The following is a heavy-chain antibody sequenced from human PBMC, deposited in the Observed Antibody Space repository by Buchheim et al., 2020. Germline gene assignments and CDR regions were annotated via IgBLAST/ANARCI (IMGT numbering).Heavy chain of an antibody. V-gene: IGHV3-74*01. CDR1: GFTFSSYP. CDR3: VRDFNSLGDY. J-gene: IGHJ4*02. CDR2: IHADGSSS. D-gene: IGHD4-23*01. Sequence: EVQVVESGGGLVQPGGSLRLSCAASGFTFSSYPMHWVRQAPGKGLLWVSRIHADGSSSTYADSVKGRFTISRDNAKNTLYLQMNNLRDEDTAVYYCVRDFNSLGDYWGQGTL.